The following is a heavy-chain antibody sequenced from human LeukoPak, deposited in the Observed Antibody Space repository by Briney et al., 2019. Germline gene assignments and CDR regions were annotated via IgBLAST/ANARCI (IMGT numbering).Heavy chain of an antibody. D-gene: IGHD2-21*01. CDR3: AKDLGDRSPGGFDY. Sequence: PGGSLRLSCAASGFTFSSYAMSWVRQAPGKGLEWVAVISYDGSNKYYADSVKGRFTISRDNSKNTLYLQMNSLRAEDTAVYYCAKDLGDRSPGGFDYWGQGTLVTVSS. V-gene: IGHV3-30*18. CDR1: GFTFSSYA. J-gene: IGHJ4*02. CDR2: ISYDGSNK.